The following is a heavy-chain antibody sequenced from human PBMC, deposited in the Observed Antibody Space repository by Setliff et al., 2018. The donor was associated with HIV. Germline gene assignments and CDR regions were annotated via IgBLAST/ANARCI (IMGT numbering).Heavy chain of an antibody. CDR1: GHTFINYY. CDR2: IYSGGGST. V-gene: IGHV1-46*01. Sequence: GASVKVSCKAPGHTFINYYIHWVRQAPGQGLEWMGIIYSGGGSTNYAQKFQGRITMTSDTSTSTVYMELSSLTSEDTAVYYCARGADGDYRYYMDVWGRGTTVTVSS. J-gene: IGHJ6*03. CDR3: ARGADGDYRYYMDV. D-gene: IGHD4-17*01.